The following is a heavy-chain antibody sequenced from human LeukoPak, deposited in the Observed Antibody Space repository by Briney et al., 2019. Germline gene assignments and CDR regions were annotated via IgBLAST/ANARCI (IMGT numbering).Heavy chain of an antibody. V-gene: IGHV4-4*07. Sequence: SETLSVTCTDSGDSISRYYWSWIRQPAGKGLEWIGRIYSDGTITYNPSLQSRLTMSIDTSKNQFSLKLSFVTAADTAVYYCARDSVTTGEVKFDPWGQGTLVTVSS. J-gene: IGHJ5*02. D-gene: IGHD4-17*01. CDR2: IYSDGTI. CDR1: GDSISRYY. CDR3: ARDSVTTGEVKFDP.